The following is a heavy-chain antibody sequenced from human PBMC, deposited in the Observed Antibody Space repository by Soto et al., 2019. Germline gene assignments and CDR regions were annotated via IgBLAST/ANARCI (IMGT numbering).Heavy chain of an antibody. V-gene: IGHV2-5*02. D-gene: IGHD5-12*01. CDR3: APRRGYSGYDPFDY. J-gene: IGHJ4*02. CDR1: GFSLSTSGVG. CDR2: IYWDDDK. Sequence: QITLKESGPTLVKPTQTLTLTCTFSGFSLSTSGVGVGWIRQPPGKALEWLALIYWDDDKRYSPSLKSRLTSTKDTTKNQVVLTMTNMDPVDTATYYWAPRRGYSGYDPFDYWGQGTLVTVSS.